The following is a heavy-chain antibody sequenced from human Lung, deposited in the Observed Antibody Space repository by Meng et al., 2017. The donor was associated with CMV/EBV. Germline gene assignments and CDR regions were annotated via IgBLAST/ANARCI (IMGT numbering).Heavy chain of an antibody. J-gene: IGHJ6*01. D-gene: IGHD2-21*01. CDR3: AKDLLAAYFYYYAMDV. Sequence: GESLKISCAASGFTFNTHAMNWVRQAPGKGLEWIAGVSGSGSTTYYADSVRGRFTVSRDNSRNTLDLQMDSLRPADTAVYYCAKDLLAAYFYYYAMDVWGPGXTVTFSS. CDR2: VSGSGSTT. V-gene: IGHV3-23*01. CDR1: GFTFNTHA.